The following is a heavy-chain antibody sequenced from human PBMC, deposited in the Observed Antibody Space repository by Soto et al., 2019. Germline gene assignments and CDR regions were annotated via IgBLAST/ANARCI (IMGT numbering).Heavy chain of an antibody. CDR3: ASGELWFGGRATSPFFDY. Sequence: QVQLQESGPGLVKPSQTLSLTCTVSGGSISSGDYYWSWIRQPPGKGLEWIGYIYYSGSTYYNPSLKSRVTISVDTSKNQCSLKLSSVTAADTAVYYCASGELWFGGRATSPFFDYWGQGTLVTVSS. J-gene: IGHJ4*02. D-gene: IGHD3-10*01. CDR1: GGSISSGDYY. CDR2: IYYSGST. V-gene: IGHV4-30-4*01.